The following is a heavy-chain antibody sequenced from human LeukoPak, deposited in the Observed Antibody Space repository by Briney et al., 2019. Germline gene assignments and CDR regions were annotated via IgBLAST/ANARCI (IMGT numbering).Heavy chain of an antibody. D-gene: IGHD3-16*01. J-gene: IGHJ4*02. CDR1: GGSISSYY. Sequence: SETLSLTCTVSGGSISSYYWSWIRQPPAKGLEWIGYIYYSGSTNYNPSLKSRVTISVDTSKNQFSLKLSSVTAADTAVYYCATFGGVIQGFDYWGQGTLVTVSS. V-gene: IGHV4-59*01. CDR2: IYYSGST. CDR3: ATFGGVIQGFDY.